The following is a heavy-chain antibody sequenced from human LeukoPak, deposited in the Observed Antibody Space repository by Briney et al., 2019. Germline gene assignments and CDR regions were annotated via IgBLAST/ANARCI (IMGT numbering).Heavy chain of an antibody. Sequence: SETLSLTCTVSGGSISSSSYYWGWLRQPPGRGLEGIGSIYYSGSTYYNPSLKSPVTISVDTSKNQFSLKLSSVTAADTAVYYCARDPGDIVVVPAAVHWYFDLWGRGTLVTVSS. CDR1: GGSISSSSYY. J-gene: IGHJ2*01. D-gene: IGHD2-2*01. V-gene: IGHV4-39*07. CDR3: ARDPGDIVVVPAAVHWYFDL. CDR2: IYYSGST.